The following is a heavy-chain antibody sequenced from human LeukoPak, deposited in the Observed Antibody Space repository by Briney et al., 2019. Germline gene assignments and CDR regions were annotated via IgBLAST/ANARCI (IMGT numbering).Heavy chain of an antibody. D-gene: IGHD5-12*01. J-gene: IGHJ4*02. CDR1: GFTFSDHY. CDR3: ADIGSAGTDH. V-gene: IGHV3-72*01. CDR2: IRNRANGQTS. Sequence: PGGSLRLSCAASGFTFSDHYIDWVRQAPGRGLEWIGLIRNRANGQTSVYAASVSGRFTISRDDSKNSVYLQMDSLKTEDTAEYYCADIGSAGTDHWGQGTLVTVSS.